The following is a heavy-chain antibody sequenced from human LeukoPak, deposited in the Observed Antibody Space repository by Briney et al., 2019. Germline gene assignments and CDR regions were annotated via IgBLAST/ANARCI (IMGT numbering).Heavy chain of an antibody. D-gene: IGHD3-3*01. V-gene: IGHV4-39*01. CDR2: INYSGST. CDR1: GGSISSSSYY. CDR3: ARGAPEIFGVVEAAEDY. Sequence: PSETLSLTCTVSGGSISSSSYYWGWIRQPPGKGLEWIGSINYSGSTYYNPSLKSRVTISVDTSKNQFSLKLSSVTAADTAVYYCARGAPEIFGVVEAAEDYWGQGTLVTVSS. J-gene: IGHJ4*02.